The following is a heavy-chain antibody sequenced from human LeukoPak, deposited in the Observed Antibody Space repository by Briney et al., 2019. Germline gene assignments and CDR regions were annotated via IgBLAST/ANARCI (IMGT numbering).Heavy chain of an antibody. CDR2: MNPNSGNT. V-gene: IGHV1-8*01. CDR3: ARVSRREYYYDSSGYYKPRLASDY. J-gene: IGHJ4*02. CDR1: GYTFTSYD. D-gene: IGHD3-22*01. Sequence: GASVKVSCKASGYTFTSYDINWVRQATGQELEWMGWMNPNSGNTGYAQKFQGRVTMTRNTSISTAYMELSSLRSEDTAVYYCARVSRREYYYDSSGYYKPRLASDYWGQGTLVTVSS.